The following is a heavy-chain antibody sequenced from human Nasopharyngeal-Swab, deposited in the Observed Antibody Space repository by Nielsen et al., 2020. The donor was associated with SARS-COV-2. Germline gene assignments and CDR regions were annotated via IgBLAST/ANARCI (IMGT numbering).Heavy chain of an antibody. D-gene: IGHD3-22*01. CDR2: IWYDGSNK. V-gene: IGHV3-33*07. Sequence: GESLKISCAASGFTFRKFYMSWVRQAPGKGLEWVAVIWYDGSNKYYADSVKGRFTISRDNSKNTLYLQMNSLRAEDTAVYYCARDFGAYYDSTAKAYWGQGTLVTVSS. J-gene: IGHJ4*02. CDR1: GFTFRKFY. CDR3: ARDFGAYYDSTAKAY.